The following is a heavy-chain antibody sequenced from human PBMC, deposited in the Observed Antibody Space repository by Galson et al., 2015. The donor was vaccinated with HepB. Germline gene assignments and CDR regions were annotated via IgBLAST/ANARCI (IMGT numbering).Heavy chain of an antibody. J-gene: IGHJ4*02. CDR2: IYYSGST. D-gene: IGHD3-3*01. CDR3: ARYTNYDFYHFDF. CDR1: GGSIRSYY. Sequence: ETLSLTCSVSGGSIRSYYWSWIRQPPGKGLEWIGYIYYSGSTNYNPSLKSRVTISVDTSKNQFSLNLSSVTAADTAVYYCARYTNYDFYHFDFWGQGTLVTVSS. V-gene: IGHV4-59*01.